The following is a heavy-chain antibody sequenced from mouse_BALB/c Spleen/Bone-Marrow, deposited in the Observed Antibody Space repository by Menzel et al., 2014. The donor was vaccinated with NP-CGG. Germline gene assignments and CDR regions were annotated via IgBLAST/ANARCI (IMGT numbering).Heavy chain of an antibody. D-gene: IGHD1-2*01. CDR1: GNTFTSYD. Sequence: VKLVESGVELVKPGASVKLSCKASGNTFTSYDINWVRQRPEQGLEWIGWIFPGDSTTKYNGKFKGKATLSTDKSSSTVHMQLSRLTSEDSAVYFCVRSRLRDWYFDVWGAGTTVTISS. CDR3: VRSRLRDWYFDV. CDR2: IFPGDSTT. J-gene: IGHJ1*01. V-gene: IGHV1S56*01.